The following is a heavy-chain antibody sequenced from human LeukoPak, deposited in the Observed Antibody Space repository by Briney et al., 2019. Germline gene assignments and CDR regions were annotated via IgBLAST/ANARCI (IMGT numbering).Heavy chain of an antibody. V-gene: IGHV4-59*12. D-gene: IGHD6-19*01. CDR2: IYYSGST. J-gene: IGHJ4*02. CDR1: GGSISSYY. CDR3: ARVAGYSSGWYTIDY. Sequence: SETLSLTCTVSGGSISSYYWSWIRQPPGKGLEWIGYIYYSGSTNYNPSLKSRVTISVDTSKNQFSLKLSSVTAADTAVYYCARVAGYSSGWYTIDYWGQGTLVTVSS.